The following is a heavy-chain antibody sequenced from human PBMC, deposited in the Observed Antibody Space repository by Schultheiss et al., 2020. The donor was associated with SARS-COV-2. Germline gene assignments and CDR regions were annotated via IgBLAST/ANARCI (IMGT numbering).Heavy chain of an antibody. CDR2: IYTSGST. Sequence: SETLSLTCTVSGGSISSGSYYWSWIRQPAGKGLEWIGRIYTSGSTNYNPSLKSRVTMSVDTSKNQFSLKLSSVTAADTAVYYCARVMHGDYDPYYFDYWGQGTLVTVSS. V-gene: IGHV4-61*02. D-gene: IGHD4-17*01. J-gene: IGHJ4*02. CDR3: ARVMHGDYDPYYFDY. CDR1: GGSISSGSYY.